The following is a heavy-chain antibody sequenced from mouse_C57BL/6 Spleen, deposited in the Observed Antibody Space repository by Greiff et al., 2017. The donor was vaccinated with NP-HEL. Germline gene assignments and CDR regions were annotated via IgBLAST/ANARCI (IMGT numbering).Heavy chain of an antibody. CDR1: GYAFSSSW. CDR3: AREYYGSSYGAMDY. Sequence: VQLQQSGPELVKPGASVKISCKASGYAFSSSWMNWVKQRPGKGLEWIGQIYPGDGDTNYNGKFKGKATLTADKSSSTAYMQLSSLTSEDSAVYFCAREYYGSSYGAMDYWGQGTSVTVSS. CDR2: IYPGDGDT. D-gene: IGHD1-1*01. V-gene: IGHV1-82*01. J-gene: IGHJ4*01.